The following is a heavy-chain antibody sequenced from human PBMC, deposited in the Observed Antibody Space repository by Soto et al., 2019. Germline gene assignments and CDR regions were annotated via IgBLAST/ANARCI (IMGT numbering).Heavy chain of an antibody. V-gene: IGHV4-31*03. CDR3: ARLSGSWQSWFDR. Sequence: QVQLQESGPGLVKPSQTLSLTCIVSGGSISSNDFYWSWIRQHPGKGLEWIGYIYYSGNTYYNPSRESRVTILVDTSKNQFSLKVSSVTAADTAVYYCARLSGSWQSWFDRWGQGALVTVCS. J-gene: IGHJ5*02. CDR2: IYYSGNT. CDR1: GGSISSNDFY. D-gene: IGHD6-13*01.